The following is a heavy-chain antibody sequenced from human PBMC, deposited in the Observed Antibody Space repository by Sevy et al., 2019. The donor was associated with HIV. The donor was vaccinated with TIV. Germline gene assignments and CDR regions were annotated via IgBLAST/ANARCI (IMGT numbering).Heavy chain of an antibody. CDR1: GGTFTTYA. D-gene: IGHD3-22*01. Sequence: ASVKVSCKASGGTFTTYAFSWVRQAPGQGLEWMGWIVPIFGPANYAQKFQGRVTITADESTSTAYMDLSSLTSEDTAVYYCARGRTDYYDSSGFQYWGQGTLVTVSS. CDR2: IVPIFGPA. CDR3: ARGRTDYYDSSGFQY. J-gene: IGHJ4*02. V-gene: IGHV1-69*13.